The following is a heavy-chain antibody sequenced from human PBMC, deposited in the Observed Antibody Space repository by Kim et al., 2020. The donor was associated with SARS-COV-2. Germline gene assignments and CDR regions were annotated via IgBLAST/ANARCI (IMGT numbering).Heavy chain of an antibody. V-gene: IGHV4-30-2*05. CDR3: ARGGGCGGDCAAFDI. Sequence: PTLKSRVTIAVDTSKNQFSLKLSSVTAADTAVYYCARGGGCGGDCAAFDIWGQGTMVTVSS. J-gene: IGHJ3*02. D-gene: IGHD2-21*02.